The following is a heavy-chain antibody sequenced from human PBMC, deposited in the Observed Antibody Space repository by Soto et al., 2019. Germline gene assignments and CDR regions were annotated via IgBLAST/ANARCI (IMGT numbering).Heavy chain of an antibody. Sequence: QVQLVQSGAEVKKPGASVKVSCTASGYTFTSYDINWVRQATGQGLEWMGWMNPNSGNTGYAQKFQGRDTRTRNTSISTGYREQSSTRAEDASVYYCARVGDIVLVPAATPVHDYYGMDVWGQGTTVTVSS. CDR1: GYTFTSYD. CDR2: MNPNSGNT. J-gene: IGHJ6*02. V-gene: IGHV1-8*01. CDR3: ARVGDIVLVPAATPVHDYYGMDV. D-gene: IGHD2-2*01.